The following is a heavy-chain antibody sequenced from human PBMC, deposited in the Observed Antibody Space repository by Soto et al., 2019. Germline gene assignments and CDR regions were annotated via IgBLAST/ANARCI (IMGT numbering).Heavy chain of an antibody. Sequence: KASETLSLTCTVSGGSISSGDYYWSWIRQPPGKGLEWIGYIYYSGSTYYNPSLKSRVTISVDTSKNQFSLKLGPVTAADTAVYYCARDGGPAAAGESYYYYGMDVWGQGTTVTVSS. V-gene: IGHV4-30-4*01. CDR3: ARDGGPAAAGESYYYYGMDV. CDR1: GGSISSGDYY. CDR2: IYYSGST. J-gene: IGHJ6*02. D-gene: IGHD6-13*01.